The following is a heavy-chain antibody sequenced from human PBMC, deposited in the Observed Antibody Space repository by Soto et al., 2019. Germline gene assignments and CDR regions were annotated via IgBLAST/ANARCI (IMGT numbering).Heavy chain of an antibody. CDR2: ISVTGTRT. J-gene: IGHJ4*02. CDR3: AIDYSTGYADF. V-gene: IGHV3-23*01. Sequence: EVHLLESGGDLVHPGGSLRLSCAASGFIFSNYAMTWVRQVPGKGLEWVSTISVTGTRTQYADSVEGRFTITRDNFKSTLFLQMNSLRAADTAIYYCAIDYSTGYADFWGQGTLVTVSS. D-gene: IGHD5-12*01. CDR1: GFIFSNYA.